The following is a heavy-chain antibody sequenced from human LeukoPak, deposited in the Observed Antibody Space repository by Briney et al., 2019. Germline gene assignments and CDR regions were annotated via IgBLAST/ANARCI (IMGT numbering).Heavy chain of an antibody. J-gene: IGHJ5*02. CDR3: ARGYSSSWSLNWFDP. CDR1: GASISSSTYY. D-gene: IGHD6-13*01. CDR2: IYYSGST. V-gene: IGHV4-39*07. Sequence: SETLSLTCTVSGASISSSTYYWGWIRQPPGKGLEWIGSIYYSGSTYYNPSLKSRVTISVDTSRNQFSLKLNSVTAADTAVYYCARGYSSSWSLNWFDPWGQGTLVTVSS.